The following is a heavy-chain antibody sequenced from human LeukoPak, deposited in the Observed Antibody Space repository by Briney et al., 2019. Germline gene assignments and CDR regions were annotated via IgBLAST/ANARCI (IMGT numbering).Heavy chain of an antibody. CDR1: GGSIGSSSYY. CDR2: IYYSGST. V-gene: IGHV4-39*07. D-gene: IGHD3-9*01. Sequence: SETLSLTCTVSGGSIGSSSYYWGWIRQPPGTGLEWIGSIYYSGSTYYNPSLKSRVTISVDTSKNQFSLKLSSVTAADTAVYYCARNNVLRYFDWLLCPKCEYFGYWGQGTLVTVSS. CDR3: ARNNVLRYFDWLLCPKCEYFGY. J-gene: IGHJ4*02.